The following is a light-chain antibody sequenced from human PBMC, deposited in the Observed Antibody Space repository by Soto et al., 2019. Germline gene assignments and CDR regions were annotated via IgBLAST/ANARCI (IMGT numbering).Light chain of an antibody. CDR2: EVS. J-gene: IGLJ1*01. CDR1: ISDVGGYNY. V-gene: IGLV2-14*01. CDR3: RSYTSSSTYV. Sequence: QCMLTLPASVSGSPGQSITISCTGTISDVGGYNYVSWYQQHPGKAPKLMIYEVSNRPSGVSNRFSGPKSGNTASLTISGLQAEDEADYYCRSYTSSSTYVFGTGTKVTVL.